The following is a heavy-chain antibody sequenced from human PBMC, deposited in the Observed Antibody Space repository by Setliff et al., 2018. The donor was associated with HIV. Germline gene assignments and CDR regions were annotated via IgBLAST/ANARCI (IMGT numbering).Heavy chain of an antibody. D-gene: IGHD1-7*01. J-gene: IGHJ6*03. Sequence: PSETLSLTCAVYGGSVSGYYWSWIRQPPGKGLEWIGEIDHSGSTNYNPSLKSRVTISVDTSKNQFSLKLSSVTAADTAVYYCARDRSNWNYGKNYMDVWGKGTTVTAP. CDR1: GGSVSGYY. CDR3: ARDRSNWNYGKNYMDV. V-gene: IGHV4-34*01. CDR2: IDHSGST.